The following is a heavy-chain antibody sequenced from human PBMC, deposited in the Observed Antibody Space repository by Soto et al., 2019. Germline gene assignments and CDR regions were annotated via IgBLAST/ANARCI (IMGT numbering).Heavy chain of an antibody. D-gene: IGHD6-13*01. V-gene: IGHV3-11*01. J-gene: IGHJ4*02. CDR1: GFIFSDYY. CDR2: ISSNGNTV. CDR3: ATAGSRYAGSWYFFDY. Sequence: GGSLRLSCAASGFIFSDYYMTWIRQAPGKELEWISYISSNGNTVNHADSVKGRFSISRDNAKKSVYLQMNSLRAEDTAVYYCATAGSRYAGSWYFFDYWGQGTLVTVSS.